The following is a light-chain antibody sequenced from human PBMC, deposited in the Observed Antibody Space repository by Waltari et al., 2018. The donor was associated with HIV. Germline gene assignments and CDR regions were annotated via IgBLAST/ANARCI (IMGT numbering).Light chain of an antibody. CDR3: CSYAGSGEV. V-gene: IGLV2-23*01. CDR1: SSDGGSYNP. CDR2: EDS. Sequence: QSALTQPVSVSGSPAQSITISSTAPSSDGGSYNPSSWYQQHPSKAPTLMIYEDSKRPSGVSNRFSGSKSDTTASLTISGLQTEDEADYYCCSYAGSGEVFGTGTKVTVL. J-gene: IGLJ1*01.